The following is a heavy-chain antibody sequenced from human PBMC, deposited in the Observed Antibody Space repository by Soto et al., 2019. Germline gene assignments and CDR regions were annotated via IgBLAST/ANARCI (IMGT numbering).Heavy chain of an antibody. V-gene: IGHV3-23*01. D-gene: IGHD3-10*01. CDR3: XNXXXXXXXPYGFFQH. CDR2: IGGRGDNT. Sequence: EVQLLESGGGLVQPGGFLRLSCAASGLTFSNYAMSWVRQAPGKGLEWVSSIGGRGDNTYYADSVEGRFTISRDSSMXXXXXXXXXXXXXXXXXXXXXNXXXXXXXPYGFFQHWGQGTLVTVSS. CDR1: GLTFSNYA. J-gene: IGHJ1*01.